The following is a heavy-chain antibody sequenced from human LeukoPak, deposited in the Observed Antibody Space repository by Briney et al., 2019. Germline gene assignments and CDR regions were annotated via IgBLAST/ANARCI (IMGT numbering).Heavy chain of an antibody. CDR1: EGTFSSYA. Sequence: VASVKVSCKASEGTFSSYAISWVRQAPGQGLEWMGRIIPIFGTANYAQKFQGGVTITTDESTSTAYMELSSLRSEDTAVYYCTGSWGGAFDIWGQGTMVTVSS. D-gene: IGHD3-16*01. J-gene: IGHJ3*02. CDR3: TGSWGGAFDI. CDR2: IIPIFGTA. V-gene: IGHV1-69*05.